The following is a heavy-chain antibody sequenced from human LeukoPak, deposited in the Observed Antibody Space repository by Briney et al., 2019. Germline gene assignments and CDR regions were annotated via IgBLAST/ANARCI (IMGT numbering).Heavy chain of an antibody. Sequence: GGSLRLSCAASGFTFSSYGMHWVRQAPGKGLEWVAFIRYDGSNKYYADSVKGRFTISRDNSKNTLYLQMNSLRAEDTAVYYCASWRWFGDPEDAFDIWGQGTMVTVSS. CDR1: GFTFSSYG. CDR3: ASWRWFGDPEDAFDI. CDR2: IRYDGSNK. D-gene: IGHD3-10*01. V-gene: IGHV3-30*02. J-gene: IGHJ3*02.